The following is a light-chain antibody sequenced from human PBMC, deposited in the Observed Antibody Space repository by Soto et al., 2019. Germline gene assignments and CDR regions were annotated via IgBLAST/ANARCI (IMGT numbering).Light chain of an antibody. CDR1: QSFRGNY. J-gene: IGKJ1*01. CDR3: QHYGSSPST. CDR2: GAS. V-gene: IGKV3-20*01. Sequence: EIVLTQSPGTLSLSPGERATLSCRASQSFRGNYLAWYQQKPGQAPRLLIYGASTRATGIPARFSGSGSGTEFTLTISRLEPEDFAVYYCQHYGSSPSTFSRGTKVDIK.